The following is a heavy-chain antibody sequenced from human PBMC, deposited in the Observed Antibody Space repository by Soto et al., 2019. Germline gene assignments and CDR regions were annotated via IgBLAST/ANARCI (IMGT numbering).Heavy chain of an antibody. D-gene: IGHD2-2*01. V-gene: IGHV4-59*01. J-gene: IGHJ4*02. CDR1: GGSISNYY. CDR2: IYYSGTT. Sequence: SETLSLTCTVSGGSISNYYWSWIRQPPGKGLEYIGYIYYSGTTNYNPSLKSRATISVDTSNNQFSLKLSSVTAADTAVYYCARDRYHCSGTRCSYLERVWRQGTLVTVSS. CDR3: ARDRYHCSGTRCSYLERV.